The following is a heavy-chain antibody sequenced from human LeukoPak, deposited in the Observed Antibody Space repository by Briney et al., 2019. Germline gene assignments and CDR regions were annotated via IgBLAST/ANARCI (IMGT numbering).Heavy chain of an antibody. V-gene: IGHV3-7*01. CDR3: ARGWGEKGYCRGGTCNNPQYDY. Sequence: GGSLRLSCEASGFRFSDYWMTWVRQAPGKGLEWVANIKEDGREKYYVDSVKGRFTLSKDNAKNSVYLQMNSLGAEDTAVYYCARGWGEKGYCRGGTCNNPQYDYWGQGILVTVSS. D-gene: IGHD2-15*01. CDR2: IKEDGREK. J-gene: IGHJ4*02. CDR1: GFRFSDYW.